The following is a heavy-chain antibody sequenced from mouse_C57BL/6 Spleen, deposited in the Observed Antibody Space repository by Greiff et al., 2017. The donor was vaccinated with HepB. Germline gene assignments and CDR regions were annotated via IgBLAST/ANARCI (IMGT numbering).Heavy chain of an antibody. CDR2: ISSGSSTI. V-gene: IGHV5-17*01. J-gene: IGHJ2*01. Sequence: EVKLMESGGGLVKPGGSLKLSCAASGFTFSDYGMHWVRQAPEKGLEWVAYISSGSSTIYYADTVKGRFTISRDNAKNTLFLQMTSLRSEDTAMYYCARKRDDGYYVNYFDYWGQGTTLTVSS. CDR1: GFTFSDYG. D-gene: IGHD2-3*01. CDR3: ARKRDDGYYVNYFDY.